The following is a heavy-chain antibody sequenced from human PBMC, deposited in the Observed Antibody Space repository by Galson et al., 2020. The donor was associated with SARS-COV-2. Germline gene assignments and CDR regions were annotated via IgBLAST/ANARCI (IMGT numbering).Heavy chain of an antibody. CDR2: VSGYNGRT. CDR1: GYTFTKYV. J-gene: IGHJ3*02. D-gene: IGHD6-13*01. V-gene: IGHV1-18*04. CDR3: ARDFWEGGSSWSDVFDI. Sequence: ASVTVSCLASGYTFTKYVISCVRQAPGQGLQWMGLVSGYNGRTNYAQNPQGRLTMTTDTSTTTAYMELRSLRSDDTAIFYCARDFWEGGSSWSDVFDIWGEGTVVTVSS.